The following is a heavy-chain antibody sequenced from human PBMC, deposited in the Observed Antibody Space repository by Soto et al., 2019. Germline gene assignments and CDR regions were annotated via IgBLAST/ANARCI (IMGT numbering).Heavy chain of an antibody. CDR3: TRGRSGYSGYDPLDY. Sequence: GGSLRLSCAASGFTFSSYWMHWVRQAPGKGLVWVSRIKGDGSSTSYADSVKGRFTISRDNAKNTLYVQMNSLRAEDTAVYYCTRGRSGYSGYDPLDYWGQGTLVTVSS. CDR2: IKGDGSST. CDR1: GFTFSSYW. V-gene: IGHV3-74*01. D-gene: IGHD5-12*01. J-gene: IGHJ4*02.